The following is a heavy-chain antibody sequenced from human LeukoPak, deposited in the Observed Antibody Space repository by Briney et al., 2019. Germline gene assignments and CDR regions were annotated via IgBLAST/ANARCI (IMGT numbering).Heavy chain of an antibody. CDR1: GGSISSYY. CDR3: ARVPYRGDGGWFDP. V-gene: IGHV4-59*01. Sequence: PSETLSLTYTVSGGSISSYYWSWIRQPPGKGLEWIGYIYYSGSTNYNPSLKSRVTISVDTSKNQFSQKLSSVTAADTAVYYCARVPYRGDGGWFDPWGQGTLVTVSS. CDR2: IYYSGST. D-gene: IGHD3-10*01. J-gene: IGHJ5*02.